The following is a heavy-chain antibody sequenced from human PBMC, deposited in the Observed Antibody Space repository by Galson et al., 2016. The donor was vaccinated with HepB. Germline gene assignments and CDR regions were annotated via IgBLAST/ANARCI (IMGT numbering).Heavy chain of an antibody. D-gene: IGHD4-17*01. CDR2: TYYRSKWYN. V-gene: IGHV6-1*01. CDR3: TRAIPGRSLRRGFDY. Sequence: CAISGDSVSSNSAAWNWIRQSPSRGLEWLGRTYYRSKWYNDYAVSVKSRITIKPDTSKNQFPLQLNSMTPEDTAVYYCTRAIPGRSLRRGFDYWGQGTLATHSA. J-gene: IGHJ4*02. CDR1: GDSVSSNSAA.